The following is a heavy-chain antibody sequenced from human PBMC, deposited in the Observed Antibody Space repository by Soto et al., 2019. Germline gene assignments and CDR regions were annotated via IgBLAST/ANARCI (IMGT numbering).Heavy chain of an antibody. CDR2: IYYSGST. V-gene: IGHV4-59*01. CDR3: ARMVLGGWGLKYYYYYMDV. Sequence: SETLSLTCTVSGGSISSYYWSWIRQPPGKGLEWIGYIYYSGSTNYNPSLKSRVTISVDTSKNQFSLKLSSVTAADTAVYYCARMVLGGWGLKYYYYYMDVWGKGTTVTVSS. J-gene: IGHJ6*03. D-gene: IGHD6-19*01. CDR1: GGSISSYY.